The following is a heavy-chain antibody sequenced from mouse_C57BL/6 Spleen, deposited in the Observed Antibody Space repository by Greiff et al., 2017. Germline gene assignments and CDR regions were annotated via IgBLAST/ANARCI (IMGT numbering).Heavy chain of an antibody. CDR2: IDPSDSYT. J-gene: IGHJ1*03. V-gene: IGHV1-69*01. Sequence: QVQLQQPGAELVMPGASVKLSCKASGYTFTSYWMHWVKQRPGQGLEWIGEIDPSDSYTNYNQKFKGKSTLTVDKSSSTAYMQLSSLTSEDSAVYYCARGFNGQNSYRYFDVWGTGTTVTVSS. CDR1: GYTFTSYW. CDR3: ARGFNGQNSYRYFDV. D-gene: IGHD1-1*02.